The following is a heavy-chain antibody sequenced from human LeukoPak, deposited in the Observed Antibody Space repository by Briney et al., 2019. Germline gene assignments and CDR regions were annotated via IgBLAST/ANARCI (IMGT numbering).Heavy chain of an antibody. V-gene: IGHV4-34*01. CDR3: AGGDCGDYGDLKRPWRFGP. CDR2: INNSGST. D-gene: IGHD4-17*01. Sequence: SETLSLTCAVSGGSLTGYYWSWIRQPPGKGREGIGEINNSGSTTYNPPLKSRVTISVHTSKNQFSRKLSSVTAADTALYYFAGGDCGDYGDLKRPWRFGPRGQGTMVTVSS. J-gene: IGHJ5*02. CDR1: GGSLTGYY.